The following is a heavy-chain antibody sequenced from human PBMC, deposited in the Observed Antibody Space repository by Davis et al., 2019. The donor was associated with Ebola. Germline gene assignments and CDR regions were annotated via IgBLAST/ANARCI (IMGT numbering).Heavy chain of an antibody. D-gene: IGHD3-3*01. Sequence: ASVKVSCKASGYTFANYDIAWVRQATGQGLEWMGWMNPDSGNTGYAQNFQGRVTMTRDTSISTAYMELSRLRSDDTAVYYCARGYDFWSGSGLPTDYWGQGTLVTVSS. CDR1: GYTFANYD. CDR3: ARGYDFWSGSGLPTDY. CDR2: MNPDSGNT. V-gene: IGHV1-8*01. J-gene: IGHJ4*02.